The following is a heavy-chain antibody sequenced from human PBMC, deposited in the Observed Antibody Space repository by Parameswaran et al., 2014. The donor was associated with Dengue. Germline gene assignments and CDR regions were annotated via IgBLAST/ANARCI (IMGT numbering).Heavy chain of an antibody. Sequence: VRQMPGKGLEWIGSIYYSGNTYYNPSLKSRVTISVETSKNQFSLKVRSVTAADTAVYYCARQVEFWSGHPDYWGQGTLVTVSS. J-gene: IGHJ4*02. CDR2: IYYSGNT. D-gene: IGHD3-3*01. V-gene: IGHV4-39*01. CDR3: ARQVEFWSGHPDY.